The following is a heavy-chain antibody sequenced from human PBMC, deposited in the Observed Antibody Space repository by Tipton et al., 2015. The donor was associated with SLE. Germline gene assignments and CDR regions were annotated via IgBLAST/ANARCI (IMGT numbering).Heavy chain of an antibody. Sequence: TLSLTCTVSGYSINNGYFWGWIRQPPGKGPEWIATISHSGDTYYDPSIKSRVTISLDTSKNQFSLRLTSVTASDTAVYYCARGVDYWGQGTLVTVSS. J-gene: IGHJ4*02. V-gene: IGHV4-38-2*02. CDR3: ARGVDY. CDR1: GYSINNGYF. CDR2: ISHSGDT.